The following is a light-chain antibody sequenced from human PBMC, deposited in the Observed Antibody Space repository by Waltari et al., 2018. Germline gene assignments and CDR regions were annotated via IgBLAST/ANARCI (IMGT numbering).Light chain of an antibody. CDR2: DVS. CDR3: SSQSSNDVVL. J-gene: IGLJ2*01. CDR1: SNDVGGYNS. V-gene: IGLV2-14*01. Sequence: QSALTQPASVSGPPGQSVTIFCAGTSNDVGGYNSVSWYQEHPGKAPRVIIYDVSDRPSGVSDRFSGSKSGNTASLTISGLQAEDEADYYCSSQSSNDVVLFGGGTKLTVL.